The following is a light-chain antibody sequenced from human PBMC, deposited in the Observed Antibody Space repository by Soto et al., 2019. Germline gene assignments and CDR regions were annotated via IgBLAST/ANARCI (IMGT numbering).Light chain of an antibody. Sequence: DIQMTQSPSSLSASVGDRVTVTCRASQSIKSHLNWYHQKAGKAPKLLIYAASILEGGVPSRFSGTGSGTEFTLAISSLQPEDFATYYCQQTYTIPFTFGPGTKVDIK. CDR1: QSIKSH. CDR3: QQTYTIPFT. CDR2: AAS. J-gene: IGKJ3*01. V-gene: IGKV1-39*01.